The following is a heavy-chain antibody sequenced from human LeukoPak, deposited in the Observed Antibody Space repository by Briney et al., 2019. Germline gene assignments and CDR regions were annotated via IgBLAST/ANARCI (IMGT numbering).Heavy chain of an antibody. CDR3: ARNRDVAVAGIDY. CDR1: GYTFATYG. V-gene: IGHV1-18*01. Sequence: GASVKVSCTASGYTFATYGINWVRQAPGQGLEWMGWISAYNGNTIYAQKLQGRVTMTTDTSTSTASLELRSLTSDDTAVYYCARNRDVAVAGIDYWAREPWSPSPQ. D-gene: IGHD6-19*01. J-gene: IGHJ4*02. CDR2: ISAYNGNT.